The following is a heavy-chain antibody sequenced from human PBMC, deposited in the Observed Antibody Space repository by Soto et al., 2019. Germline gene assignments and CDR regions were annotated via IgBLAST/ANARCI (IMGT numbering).Heavy chain of an antibody. CDR1: GYTFNSYA. D-gene: IGHD5-18*01. Sequence: QVQLVQSGAEVKKPGASVKVSCKASGYTFNSYAMHWVRQAPGQRLEWMGWINAGNGNTKYSQKFQGRVTITRDTSASTAYMELSSLRSEDTAVYYCARDPGYSYGYNWGQGTLVTVSS. J-gene: IGHJ4*02. CDR3: ARDPGYSYGYN. V-gene: IGHV1-3*01. CDR2: INAGNGNT.